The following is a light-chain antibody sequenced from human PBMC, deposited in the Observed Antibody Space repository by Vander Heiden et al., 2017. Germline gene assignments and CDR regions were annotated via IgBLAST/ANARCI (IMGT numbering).Light chain of an antibody. Sequence: VLTQPPSPSGTPPRRVTTPCSRTSSTVGGNTVNWYQQLPGKAPKLLIYSNSQRPSGVPERFSGSKSGTAATLAISGLQAEDEADYYCAASDGSLNVVVFGGGTKLTVL. CDR1: SSTVGGNT. CDR3: AASDGSLNVVV. CDR2: SNS. V-gene: IGLV1-44*01. J-gene: IGLJ2*01.